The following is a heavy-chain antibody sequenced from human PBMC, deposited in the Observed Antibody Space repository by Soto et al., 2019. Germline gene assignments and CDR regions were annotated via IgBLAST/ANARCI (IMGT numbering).Heavy chain of an antibody. J-gene: IGHJ3*02. CDR1: GYTFTGYY. CDR2: INPNSGGT. Sequence: GASVKVSCKASGYTFTGYYMHWVRQAPGQGLEWMGWINPNSGGTNYAQKFQGWVTMTRDTSISTAYMELSRLRSDDTAVYYCARVREYCSGRSCGPRTTLQPDDALDIWGQGTVVTGSS. D-gene: IGHD2-15*01. V-gene: IGHV1-2*04. CDR3: ARVREYCSGRSCGPRTTLQPDDALDI.